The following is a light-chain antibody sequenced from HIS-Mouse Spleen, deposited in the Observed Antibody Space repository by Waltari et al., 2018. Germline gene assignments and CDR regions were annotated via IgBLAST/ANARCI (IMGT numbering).Light chain of an antibody. Sequence: DIVMTQSPLSLPVTPGEPASISCRSSQSLLHSNGYNYLDWYLQKPGQSPQLLIYLGSNRASGGPDRFSGSGSGTDFTLKISRVEAEDVGVYYCMQALQTLFIFGPGTKVDIK. CDR1: QSLLHSNGYNY. CDR3: MQALQTLFI. CDR2: LGS. V-gene: IGKV2-28*01. J-gene: IGKJ3*01.